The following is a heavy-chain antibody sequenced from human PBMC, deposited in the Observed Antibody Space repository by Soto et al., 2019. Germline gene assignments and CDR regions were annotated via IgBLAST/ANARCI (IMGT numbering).Heavy chain of an antibody. Sequence: ASVKVSCKASGYTFTSYDINWVRQATGQGLEWMGWMNPNSGNTGYAQKFQGRVTMTRNTSISTAYMELSSLRSEDTAAYYCARGITIFGVVTHHYYYYGMDVWGQGTTVTVSS. CDR3: ARGITIFGVVTHHYYYYGMDV. CDR2: MNPNSGNT. V-gene: IGHV1-8*01. D-gene: IGHD3-3*01. CDR1: GYTFTSYD. J-gene: IGHJ6*02.